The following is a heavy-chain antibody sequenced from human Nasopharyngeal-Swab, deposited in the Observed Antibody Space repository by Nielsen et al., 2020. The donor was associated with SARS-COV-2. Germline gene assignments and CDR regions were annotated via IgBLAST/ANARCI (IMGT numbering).Heavy chain of an antibody. CDR3: AREYYDILTGYLQAYYYGMDV. Sequence: QGPWTRVWGESALSGSGGSTYYADSVKGRFTISRDNSKNTLYLQMNSLRAEDTAVYYCAREYYDILTGYLQAYYYGMDVWGQGTTVTVSS. D-gene: IGHD3-9*01. J-gene: IGHJ6*02. CDR2: LSGSGGST. V-gene: IGHV3-23*01.